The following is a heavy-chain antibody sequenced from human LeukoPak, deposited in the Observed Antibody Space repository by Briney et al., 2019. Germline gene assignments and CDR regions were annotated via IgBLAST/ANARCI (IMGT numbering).Heavy chain of an antibody. Sequence: GGSLRLSCAASGFTFSDYSMNWVRQAPGKGLEWVSYISGGSGTIYYADSVKGRFTISRDNAKNSLFLQMNNLRDKDTAVYYCARGQRYSTSPFDYWGQGALVTVSS. CDR3: ARGQRYSTSPFDY. CDR1: GFTFSDYS. J-gene: IGHJ4*02. D-gene: IGHD3-16*02. V-gene: IGHV3-48*02. CDR2: ISGGSGTI.